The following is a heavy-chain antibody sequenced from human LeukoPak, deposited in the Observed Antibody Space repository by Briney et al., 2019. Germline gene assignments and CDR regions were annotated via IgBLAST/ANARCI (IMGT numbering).Heavy chain of an antibody. D-gene: IGHD3-22*01. Sequence: PGRSLRLSCAASGFLFSSSAIHWVRQAPGKGLEWVAGIAYEGSIRNYADSVRGRFIIYRDNSKNTLYLQMNGLRAEDTAVYYCATYYYECGTDYWGQGTLVTVTS. CDR2: IAYEGSIR. CDR3: ATYYYECGTDY. CDR1: GFLFSSSA. J-gene: IGHJ4*02. V-gene: IGHV3-30*01.